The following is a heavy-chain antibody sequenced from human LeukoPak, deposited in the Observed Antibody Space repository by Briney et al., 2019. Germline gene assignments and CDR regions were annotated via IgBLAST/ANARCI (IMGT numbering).Heavy chain of an antibody. CDR1: GFTFSSYG. Sequence: GGSLRLSCAASGFTFSSYGMHWVRQAPGKGLEWVAFIRYDGGNKYYADSVKGRFTISRDNSKNTLYLQMNSLRAEDTAVYYCAKDMADSSGYSFDYWGQGTLVTVSS. CDR3: AKDMADSSGYSFDY. CDR2: IRYDGGNK. V-gene: IGHV3-30*02. J-gene: IGHJ4*02. D-gene: IGHD3-22*01.